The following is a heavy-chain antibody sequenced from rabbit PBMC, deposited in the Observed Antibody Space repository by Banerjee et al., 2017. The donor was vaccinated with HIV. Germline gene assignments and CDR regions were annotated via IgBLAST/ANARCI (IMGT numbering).Heavy chain of an antibody. J-gene: IGHJ2*01. CDR2: IYAGKGRT. CDR3: ARPRYYTYGYAGYATDAFDP. V-gene: IGHV1S7*01. D-gene: IGHD6-1*01. Sequence: VRQAPGKGLEWIGTIYAGKGRTDYASWVNGRFTISRDNAQNTVDLQMNSLTAADTATYFCARPRYYTYGYAGYATDAFDPWGQGTLVTVS.